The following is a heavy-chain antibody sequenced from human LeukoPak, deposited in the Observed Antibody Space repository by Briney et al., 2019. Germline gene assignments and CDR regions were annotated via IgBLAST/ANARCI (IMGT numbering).Heavy chain of an antibody. V-gene: IGHV3-48*04. Sequence: GGSLRLSCAASGFTFSSFSFNWVRQAPGKGLEWVSYISVSGSTIYYADSVKGRFTISRDNAKNSLYLQMSSLRIEDTAIYYCRAATRYLDYYYDYWGQGTLVTVSS. D-gene: IGHD3-22*01. J-gene: IGHJ4*02. CDR3: RAATRYLDYYYDY. CDR2: ISVSGSTI. CDR1: GFTFSSFS.